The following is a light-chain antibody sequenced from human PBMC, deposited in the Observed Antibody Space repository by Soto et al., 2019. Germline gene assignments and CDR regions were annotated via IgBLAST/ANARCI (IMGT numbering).Light chain of an antibody. Sequence: EIVMTQSPATLSVSPGYRSTLSCRASQSVSSNLAWYQKKPGQAPRLLXYEASNRATGIPARFSGSGSGTDLTLTINSLETEDFAAYYCQQRSNWPSITFGQGTRLEIK. CDR1: QSVSSN. CDR2: EAS. CDR3: QQRSNWPSIT. J-gene: IGKJ5*01. V-gene: IGKV3-11*01.